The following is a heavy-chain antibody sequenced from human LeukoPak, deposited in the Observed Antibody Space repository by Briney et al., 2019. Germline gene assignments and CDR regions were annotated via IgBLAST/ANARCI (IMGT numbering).Heavy chain of an antibody. V-gene: IGHV1-69*05. CDR1: GGTFSSYA. J-gene: IGHJ4*02. Sequence: SVKVSCKAFGGTFSSYAISWVRQAPGQELEWMGRIIPIFGTANYAQKFQGRVTITTDESTSTAYMELSSLRFEDTAVHYCARARYFDWLNDYWGQGTLVTVSS. CDR2: IIPIFGTA. D-gene: IGHD3-9*01. CDR3: ARARYFDWLNDY.